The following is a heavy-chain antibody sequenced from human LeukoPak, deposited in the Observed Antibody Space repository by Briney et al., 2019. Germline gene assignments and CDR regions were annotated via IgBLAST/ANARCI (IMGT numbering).Heavy chain of an antibody. J-gene: IGHJ3*02. Sequence: ASVKVSCKASGYTFTSYDINWVRQATGQGLEWMGWMNPNSGNTDYAQKLQGRVTMTTDTSTSTAYMELRSLRSDDTAVYYCARDPSDYVWGSYWVFDIWGQGTMVTVSS. D-gene: IGHD3-16*01. CDR1: GYTFTSYD. V-gene: IGHV1-8*01. CDR3: ARDPSDYVWGSYWVFDI. CDR2: MNPNSGNT.